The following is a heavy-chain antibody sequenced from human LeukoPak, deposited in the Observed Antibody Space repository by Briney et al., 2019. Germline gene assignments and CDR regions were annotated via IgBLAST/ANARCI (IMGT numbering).Heavy chain of an antibody. Sequence: GGSLRLSCAASGFTFSGAWMSWVRQAPGKGLEWVGRIRGNSGGGSTDYAAPVKARFTISRDDSKDTLYLQMNSVKTEDTAVXXCTTEDFLGGYSGFDYWGQGTLVTISS. V-gene: IGHV3-15*01. CDR2: IRGNSGGGST. J-gene: IGHJ4*02. D-gene: IGHD3-3*01. CDR1: GFTFSGAW. CDR3: TTEDFLGGYSGFDY.